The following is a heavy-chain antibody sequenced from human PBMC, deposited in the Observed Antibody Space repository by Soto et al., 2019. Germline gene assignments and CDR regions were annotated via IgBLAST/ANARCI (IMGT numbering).Heavy chain of an antibody. V-gene: IGHV3-48*03. CDR1: GFTVSSWD. Sequence: GSLALACAASGFTVSSWDIEGVRRAPGEVLEWVADISGSGGTTFYTDSVKGRFSISRDNAKKSLYLQMNSVSAEDTAVYYCAGAVIGLGGLDHWGQGTPVTVSS. CDR3: AGAVIGLGGLDH. J-gene: IGHJ4*02. D-gene: IGHD2-21*01. CDR2: ISGSGGTT.